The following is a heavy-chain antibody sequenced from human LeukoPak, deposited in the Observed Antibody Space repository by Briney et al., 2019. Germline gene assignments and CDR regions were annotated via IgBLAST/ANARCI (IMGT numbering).Heavy chain of an antibody. CDR2: IKQDESEK. J-gene: IGHJ4*02. D-gene: IGHD2-8*02. CDR1: GFSLSRYW. CDR3: ATYRQVLLPFES. Sequence: GGSLRLSCAASGFSLSRYWMSWVRQAPGEGLEWVANIKQDESEKDYVDSVRGRFTISRDNSKSTLSLQMNSLRAEDTAIYYCATYRQVLLPFESWGQGTLVTVSS. V-gene: IGHV3-7*03.